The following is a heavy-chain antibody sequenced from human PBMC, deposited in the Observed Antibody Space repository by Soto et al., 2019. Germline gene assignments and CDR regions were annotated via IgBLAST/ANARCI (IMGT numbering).Heavy chain of an antibody. CDR1: GGTFSSYA. D-gene: IGHD6-19*01. CDR2: IIPIFGTA. CDR3: ASPYSSGWYEFDY. J-gene: IGHJ4*02. V-gene: IGHV1-69*06. Sequence: QVRLVQSGAEVKKPGSSVKVSCKASGGTFSSYAISWVRQAPGQGLEWMGGIIPIFGTANYAQKFQGRVTITADKSTSTAYMELSSLISEDTAVYYCASPYSSGWYEFDYWGQGTLVTVSS.